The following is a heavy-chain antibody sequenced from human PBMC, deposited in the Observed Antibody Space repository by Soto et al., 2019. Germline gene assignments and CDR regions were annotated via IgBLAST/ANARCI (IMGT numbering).Heavy chain of an antibody. CDR2: IYYSGST. CDR1: CGSIISYY. CDR3: ALITGTGRFDP. J-gene: IGHJ5*02. Sequence: KPSETLSLTCTFSCGSIISYYWSWIRQPPGKGLEWIGYIYYSGSTNYNPSLKSRVTISVDTSKNQFSLKLSSVTAADTAVYYCALITGTGRFDPWGQGTLVTVSS. D-gene: IGHD1-20*01. V-gene: IGHV4-59*01.